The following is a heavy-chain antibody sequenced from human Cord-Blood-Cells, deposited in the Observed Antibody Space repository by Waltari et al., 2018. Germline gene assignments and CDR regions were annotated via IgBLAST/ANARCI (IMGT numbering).Heavy chain of an antibody. Sequence: QLQLQESGPGLVKPSETLSLTCTVSGGSIRSSSYYWGWIRQPPGKGLEWIGSIYYSGSTYYNPSLKSRVTISVDTSKNQFSLKLSSVTAADTAVYYCARHTPDLVGATDYSFDYWGQGTLVTVSS. CDR1: GGSIRSSSYY. CDR3: ARHTPDLVGATDYSFDY. J-gene: IGHJ4*02. CDR2: IYYSGST. D-gene: IGHD1-26*01. V-gene: IGHV4-39*07.